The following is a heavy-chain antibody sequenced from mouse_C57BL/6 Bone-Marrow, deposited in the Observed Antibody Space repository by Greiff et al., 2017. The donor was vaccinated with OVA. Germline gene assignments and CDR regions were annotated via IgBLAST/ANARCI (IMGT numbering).Heavy chain of an antibody. V-gene: IGHV1-62-2*01. CDR2: FYPGSGSI. J-gene: IGHJ3*01. Sequence: QVQLQQSGAELVKPGASVKLSCKASGYTFTEYTIHWVKQRSGQGLEWIGWFYPGSGSIKYNEKFKDKATLTADKSSSTVYMERSRLTSEDSAVYFCARHEKGYYYGSSYLFAYWGQGTLVTVSA. CDR3: ARHEKGYYYGSSYLFAY. D-gene: IGHD1-1*01. CDR1: GYTFTEYT.